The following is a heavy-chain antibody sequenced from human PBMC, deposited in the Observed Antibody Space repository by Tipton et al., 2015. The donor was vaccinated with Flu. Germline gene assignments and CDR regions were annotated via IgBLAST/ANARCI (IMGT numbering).Heavy chain of an antibody. CDR1: GYTFTSYG. Sequence: QSGPEVKKPGASVKVSCKASGYTFTSYGISWVRQAPGQGLEWMGWISAYNGNTNYAQKLQGRVTMTTDTSTSTAYMELRSLRSDDTAVYYCARERNYDILTGYFHWYFDLWGRGTLVTVSS. CDR2: ISAYNGNT. CDR3: ARERNYDILTGYFHWYFDL. J-gene: IGHJ2*01. D-gene: IGHD3-9*01. V-gene: IGHV1-18*04.